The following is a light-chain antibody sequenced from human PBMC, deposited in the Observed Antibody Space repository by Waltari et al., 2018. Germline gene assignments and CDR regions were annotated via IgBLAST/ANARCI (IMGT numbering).Light chain of an antibody. CDR3: MQSLQTPFS. CDR2: SGS. J-gene: IGKJ2*03. Sequence: DIVMTQTPLSLSVTPGEPASISCRSSQSLLDSNGFTQLRLCLQKQGQSPQLLISSGSNRAAGVPDRVSGSGSGTDFTLRISWVEAEDVGVYFCMQSLQTPFSFGLGTKLEIK. CDR1: QSLLDSNGFTQ. V-gene: IGKV2-28*01.